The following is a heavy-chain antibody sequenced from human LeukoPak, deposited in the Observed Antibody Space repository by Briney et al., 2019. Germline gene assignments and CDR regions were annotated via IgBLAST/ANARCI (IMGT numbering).Heavy chain of an antibody. V-gene: IGHV7-4-1*02. CDR2: INTNTGNP. D-gene: IGHD3-9*01. CDR1: GYTFTSYA. CDR3: ARVELRYFDWPPYNWFDP. Sequence: ASVKVSCKASGYTFTSYAMNWVRQAPGQGLEWMGWINTNTGNPTYAQGFTGRFVFSLDTSVSTAYLQISSLKAEGTAVYYCARVELRYFDWPPYNWFDPWGQGTLVTVSS. J-gene: IGHJ5*02.